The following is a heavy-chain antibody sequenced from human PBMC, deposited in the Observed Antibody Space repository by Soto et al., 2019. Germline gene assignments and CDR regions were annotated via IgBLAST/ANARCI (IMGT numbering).Heavy chain of an antibody. CDR3: TRWAWGYAFDV. J-gene: IGHJ3*01. D-gene: IGHD3-16*01. Sequence: QVQLQQSGPGLVKPSQTLSLTCTVSGDSISSGGYYWTWVRQRPGKGLEWIGYIRYSESTYYNPALKGRVIVARDTSKNQFSLRLSSVTAADTAVYFCTRWAWGYAFDVWGQGTMVTVSS. V-gene: IGHV4-31*03. CDR2: IRYSEST. CDR1: GDSISSGGYY.